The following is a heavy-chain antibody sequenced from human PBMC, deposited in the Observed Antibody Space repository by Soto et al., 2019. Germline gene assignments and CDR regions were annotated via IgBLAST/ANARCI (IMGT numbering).Heavy chain of an antibody. CDR3: AKDRGDYDSSGYYDY. CDR1: GFTFSSYG. D-gene: IGHD3-22*01. CDR2: ISYDGSNK. Sequence: RLSCAASGFTFSSYGMHWVRQAPGKGLEWVAVISYDGSNKYYADSVKGRFTISRDNSKNTLYLQMNSLRAEDTAVYYCAKDRGDYDSSGYYDYWGQGTLVTVSS. J-gene: IGHJ4*02. V-gene: IGHV3-30*18.